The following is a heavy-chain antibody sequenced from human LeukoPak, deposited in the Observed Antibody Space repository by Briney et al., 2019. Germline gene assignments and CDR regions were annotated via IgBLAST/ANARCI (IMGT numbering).Heavy chain of an antibody. J-gene: IGHJ4*02. V-gene: IGHV1-46*01. CDR2: INPSGGST. D-gene: IGHD6-13*01. CDR3: ARASYSRTKFDY. CDR1: GFTFSSSD. Sequence: GGSLRLSCAASGFTFSSSDMHWVRQAPGQGLEWMGIINPSGGSTSYAQKFQGRVTMTRDMSTSTVYMELSSLRSEDTAVYYCARASYSRTKFDYWGQGTLVTVSS.